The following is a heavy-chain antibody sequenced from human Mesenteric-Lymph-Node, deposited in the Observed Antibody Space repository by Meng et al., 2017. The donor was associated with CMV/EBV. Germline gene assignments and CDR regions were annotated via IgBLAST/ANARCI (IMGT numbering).Heavy chain of an antibody. J-gene: IGHJ4*02. CDR3: ARGPRRITMIVVVIRGYFDY. CDR1: SFSGYY. CDR2: INHSGST. D-gene: IGHD3-22*01. Sequence: SFSGYYWSLIRQPPGKGLEWIGEINHSGSTNYNPSLKSRVTISVDTSKNQFSLKLSSVTAADTAVYYCARGPRRITMIVVVIRGYFDYWGQGTLVTVSS. V-gene: IGHV4-34*01.